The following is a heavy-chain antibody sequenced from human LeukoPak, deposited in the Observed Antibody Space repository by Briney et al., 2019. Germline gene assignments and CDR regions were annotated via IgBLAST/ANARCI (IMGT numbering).Heavy chain of an antibody. V-gene: IGHV3-48*04. Sequence: QPGGSLRLSCAAPGFTFSSYSMNWVRQAPGKGLEWVSYISSSSSTIYYADSVKGRFTISRDNAKNTVYLQMNTLRAEDTAVYYCARDRPHNWFDPWGQGTLVTVSS. CDR3: ARDRPHNWFDP. CDR2: ISSSSSTI. J-gene: IGHJ5*02. CDR1: GFTFSSYS.